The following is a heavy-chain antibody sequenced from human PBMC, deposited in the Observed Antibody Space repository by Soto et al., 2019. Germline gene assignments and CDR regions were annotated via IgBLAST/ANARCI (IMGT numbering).Heavy chain of an antibody. J-gene: IGHJ3*02. Sequence: SVKVSCKASGGTFSSYTISWVRQAPGQGLEWMGRIIPILGIANYAQKFQGRVTITADKSTSTAYMELSSLRSEDTAVYYCARGDADEWLFGAFDIWGQGTMVTVSS. V-gene: IGHV1-69*02. CDR2: IIPILGIA. D-gene: IGHD3-3*01. CDR3: ARGDADEWLFGAFDI. CDR1: GGTFSSYT.